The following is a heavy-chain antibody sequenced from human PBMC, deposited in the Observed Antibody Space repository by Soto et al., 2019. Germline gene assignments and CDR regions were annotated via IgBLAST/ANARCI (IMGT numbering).Heavy chain of an antibody. J-gene: IGHJ4*02. D-gene: IGHD5-18*01. CDR1: GGSISSGGYY. CDR3: ARYGSGYSYGYLDF. V-gene: IGHV4-31*03. Sequence: SETLSLTCTVSGGSISSGGYYWSWIRQHPGKGLEWIGYIYYSGSTYYNPSLRSRVTISVDTSKNQFSLKLSSVTAADTAVYYCARYGSGYSYGYLDFWGQGTLVTVS. CDR2: IYYSGST.